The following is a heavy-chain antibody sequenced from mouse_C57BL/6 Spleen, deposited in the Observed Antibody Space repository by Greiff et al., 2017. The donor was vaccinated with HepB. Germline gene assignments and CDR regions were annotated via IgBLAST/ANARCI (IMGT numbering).Heavy chain of an antibody. V-gene: IGHV1-4*01. CDR2: INPSSGYT. CDR1: GYTFTSYT. Sequence: QVQLQQSGAELARPGASVKMSCKASGYTFTSYTMHWVKQSPGQGLEWIGYINPSSGYTKYNQKFKDKATLTADKSSSTAYMQLSSLTSEDSAVYYCARYTYGYYAMDYWGQGTSVTVSS. D-gene: IGHD5-1-1*01. J-gene: IGHJ4*01. CDR3: ARYTYGYYAMDY.